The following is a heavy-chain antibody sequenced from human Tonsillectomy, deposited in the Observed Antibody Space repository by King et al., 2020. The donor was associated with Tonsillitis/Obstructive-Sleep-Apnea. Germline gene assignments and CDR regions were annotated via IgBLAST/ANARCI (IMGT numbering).Heavy chain of an antibody. CDR1: GYRFTSYW. J-gene: IGHJ4*02. Sequence: QLVPSGAEVKKPGESLKISCKGSGYRFTSYWIGWVRQMPGKGLEWMGIIYPGDSDTRYSPSFQGQVTISADKSISTAYLQWSSLKASDTAMYYCARHWKGYSSSWYFDYWGQGTLVTVSS. CDR2: IYPGDSDT. D-gene: IGHD6-13*01. V-gene: IGHV5-51*01. CDR3: ARHWKGYSSSWYFDY.